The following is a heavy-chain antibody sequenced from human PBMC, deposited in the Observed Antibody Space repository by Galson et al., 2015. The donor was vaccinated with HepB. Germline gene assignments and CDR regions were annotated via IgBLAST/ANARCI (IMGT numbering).Heavy chain of an antibody. D-gene: IGHD3-10*01. CDR3: ARDRGSPAFDI. J-gene: IGHJ3*02. CDR1: GFTFSGYG. CDR2: IWYDGSNK. V-gene: IGHV3-33*01. Sequence: SLRLSCAASGFTFSGYGMHWVRQAPGKGLEWVAVIWYDGSNKYSADSVKGRFTISRDNSKNTLYLQMNSLRVEDTAVYYCARDRGSPAFDIWGQGTMVTVSS.